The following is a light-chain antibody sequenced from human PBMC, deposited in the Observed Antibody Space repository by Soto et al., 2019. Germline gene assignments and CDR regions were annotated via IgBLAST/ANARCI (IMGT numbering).Light chain of an antibody. Sequence: EIVMTQSTATLSVSPGERATLSCRASQSVSSNLAWYQQKPGQAPRLLIYGASTRATGIPARFSGSGSGTEFTLTISSLQSEDFAVYYCQQYNNWSQTFGQGTKVEI. CDR3: QQYNNWSQT. J-gene: IGKJ1*01. V-gene: IGKV3-15*01. CDR2: GAS. CDR1: QSVSSN.